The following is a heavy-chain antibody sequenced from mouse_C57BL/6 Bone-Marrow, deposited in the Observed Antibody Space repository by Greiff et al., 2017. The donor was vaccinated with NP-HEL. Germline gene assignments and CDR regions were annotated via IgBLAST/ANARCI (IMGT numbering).Heavy chain of an antibody. V-gene: IGHV5-6*01. J-gene: IGHJ1*03. Sequence: EVQRVESGGDLVKPGGSLKLSCAASGFTFSGYGMSWVRQTPDKRLEWVATISSGGSYTYYPDSVKGRFTISRDNAKNTLYLQMSSLKSEDTAMYYCARPGLLRLPWYFDVWGTGTTVTVSS. D-gene: IGHD2-3*01. CDR3: ARPGLLRLPWYFDV. CDR1: GFTFSGYG. CDR2: ISSGGSYT.